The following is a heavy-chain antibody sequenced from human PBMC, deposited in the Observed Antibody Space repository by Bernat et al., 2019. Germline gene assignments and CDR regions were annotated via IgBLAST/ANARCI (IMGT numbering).Heavy chain of an antibody. CDR1: GFTFSSYG. Sequence: QVQLVESGGGVVQPGRSLRLSCSASGFTFSSYGMHWVRQAPCKGLEWAEVISYDGSNKYYADSVKGRFTISRDNSKNTLYLQMNSLRAEDTAVYYCAKAAYYDSSGYYHKNWFDPWGQGNLVTVSS. D-gene: IGHD3-22*01. J-gene: IGHJ5*02. CDR2: ISYDGSNK. V-gene: IGHV3-30*18. CDR3: AKAAYYDSSGYYHKNWFDP.